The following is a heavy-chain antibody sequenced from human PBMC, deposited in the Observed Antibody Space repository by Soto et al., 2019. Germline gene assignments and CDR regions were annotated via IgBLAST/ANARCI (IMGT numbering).Heavy chain of an antibody. CDR1: GFSLSTSGVG. V-gene: IGHV2-5*02. CDR2: IYWDDGK. Sequence: QITLKESGPPLVKPTQTLTLTCTFSGFSLSTSGVGVRWIRQPPGKALEWLALIYWDDGKRYSPSLKSTLTITEDTSKNQVVLTMTNMDPVDTATYYCAHRQGQLLFDSWGQGTLVTVSS. CDR3: AHRQGQLLFDS. J-gene: IGHJ4*02. D-gene: IGHD2-2*01.